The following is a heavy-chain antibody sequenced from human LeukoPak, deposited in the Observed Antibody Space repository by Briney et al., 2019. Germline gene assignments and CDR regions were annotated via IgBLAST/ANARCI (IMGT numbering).Heavy chain of an antibody. J-gene: IGHJ4*02. D-gene: IGHD5-18*01. CDR1: GGSISSSSYY. Sequence: PSETLSLTCTVSGGSISSSSYYWGWIRQPPGKGLAWIGSIYYSGSTYYNPSLKSRVTISVDTSKNQFSLKLSSVTAADTAVYYCARLRGYSYGWKTLYYFDYWGQGTLVTVSS. CDR3: ARLRGYSYGWKTLYYFDY. CDR2: IYYSGST. V-gene: IGHV4-39*01.